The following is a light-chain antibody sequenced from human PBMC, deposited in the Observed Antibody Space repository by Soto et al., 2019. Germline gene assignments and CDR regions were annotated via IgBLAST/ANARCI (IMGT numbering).Light chain of an antibody. CDR3: FSYADTNNFV. J-gene: IGLJ1*01. CDR2: EVN. CDR1: SSDVGGSKY. Sequence: QSVLTQPPSASGSPGQSGSISCSGGSSDVGGSKYVSWYQVKPGKAPKLIIYEVNRRPEGAPYRFSGSKSGNTTSLTVSGLQAEDEGDYYCFSYADTNNFVFGSGTKVTVL. V-gene: IGLV2-8*01.